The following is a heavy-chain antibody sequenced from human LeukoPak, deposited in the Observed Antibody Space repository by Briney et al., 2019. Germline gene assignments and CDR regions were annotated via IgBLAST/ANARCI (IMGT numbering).Heavy chain of an antibody. CDR3: ARGHSGWFAEYFQH. D-gene: IGHD6-19*01. CDR1: GGSFSGYY. CDR2: INHSGST. Sequence: SETLSLTCAVYGGSFSGYYWSWIRQPPGKGLEWIGEINHSGSTNYNPSLKSRVTISVDTSKNQFSLKLSSVTAADTAVYYCARGHSGWFAEYFQHWGQGSLVTVSS. J-gene: IGHJ1*01. V-gene: IGHV4-34*01.